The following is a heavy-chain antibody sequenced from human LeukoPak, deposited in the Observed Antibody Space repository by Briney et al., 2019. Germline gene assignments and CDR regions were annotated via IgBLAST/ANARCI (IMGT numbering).Heavy chain of an antibody. J-gene: IGHJ5*02. CDR1: GYTLTELS. Sequence: ASVKVSCKVSGYTLTELSMHWVRQAPGKGLEWMGGFDPEDGETIYAQKFQGRVTMTEDTSTETAYMGLSSLRSEDTAVYYCAPLGYSSGWFRSWFDPWGQGTLVTVSS. CDR3: APLGYSSGWFRSWFDP. CDR2: FDPEDGET. V-gene: IGHV1-24*01. D-gene: IGHD6-19*01.